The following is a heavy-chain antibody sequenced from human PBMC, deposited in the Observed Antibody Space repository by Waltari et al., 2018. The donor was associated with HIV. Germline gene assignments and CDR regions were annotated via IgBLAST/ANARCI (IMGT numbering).Heavy chain of an antibody. D-gene: IGHD1-26*01. V-gene: IGHV4-4*07. CDR2: INTSGST. J-gene: IGHJ6*02. CDR3: AREDRWAHGMDV. CDR1: GGSISTYY. Sequence: QVQLQESGTGLVKPSETLSLSCPVSGGSISTYYWSWNRQPAGKGLEWIGRINTSGSTNYNPSLKSGVTMSVYTSKNQFSLKLSSVTAADTAVYYCAREDRWAHGMDVLGQVTTVTVSS.